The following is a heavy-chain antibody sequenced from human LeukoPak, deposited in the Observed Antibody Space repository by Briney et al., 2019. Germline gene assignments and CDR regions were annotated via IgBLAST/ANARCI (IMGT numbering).Heavy chain of an antibody. CDR3: ARDVDHYDITGKGLVDI. CDR2: INPNRGGT. Sequence: ASVKVSFKASGYTFTVYYMHWVRQAPGQGLEWMGWINPNRGGTNYAQKFQGRVTMTRDTSISTAYMELSRLRSDDTAVYYCARDVDHYDITGKGLVDIWGQGTMVTVSS. J-gene: IGHJ3*02. V-gene: IGHV1-2*02. D-gene: IGHD3-22*01. CDR1: GYTFTVYY.